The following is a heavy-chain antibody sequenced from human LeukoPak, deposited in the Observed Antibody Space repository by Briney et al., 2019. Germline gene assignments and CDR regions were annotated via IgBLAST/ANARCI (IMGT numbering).Heavy chain of an antibody. CDR1: GGSFSGYY. V-gene: IGHV4-34*01. CDR2: INHSGST. J-gene: IGHJ4*02. Sequence: SETLSLTCAVYGGSFSGYYWSWIRQPPGKGLEWIGEINHSGSTNYNPSLKSRVTISVDTSKNQFSLKLSSVTAADTAVYYCARDLHYDSSGYYHFDYWGQGTLVTVSS. CDR3: ARDLHYDSSGYYHFDY. D-gene: IGHD3-22*01.